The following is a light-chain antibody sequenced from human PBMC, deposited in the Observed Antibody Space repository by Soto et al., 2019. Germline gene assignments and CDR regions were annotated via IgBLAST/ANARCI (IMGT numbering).Light chain of an antibody. V-gene: IGLV2-14*01. Sequence: QSALTQPASVSGSPGQSITISCTGTSSDVGGYNYVSWYQQHPGKAPKLMIYEVSNRPSGVSNPFYGSQSGNTASLTICGVPAADEAAYNCRSYTSSSPPYVFGTGTKVTVL. CDR1: SSDVGGYNY. CDR2: EVS. CDR3: RSYTSSSPPYV. J-gene: IGLJ1*01.